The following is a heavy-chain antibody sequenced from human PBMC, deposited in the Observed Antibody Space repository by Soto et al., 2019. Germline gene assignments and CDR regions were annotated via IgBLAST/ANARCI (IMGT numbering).Heavy chain of an antibody. CDR3: ATSTLYSYGYD. D-gene: IGHD5-18*01. CDR1: GGSISSGGYS. CDR2: IYHSGST. Sequence: SETLSLTCAVSGGSISSGGYSWSWIRQPPGKGLEWIGYIYHSGSTYYNPSLKSRVTISVDRSKNQFSLKLSSVTAADTAMYYCATSTLYSYGYDWGQGTLVTVSS. J-gene: IGHJ4*02. V-gene: IGHV4-30-2*01.